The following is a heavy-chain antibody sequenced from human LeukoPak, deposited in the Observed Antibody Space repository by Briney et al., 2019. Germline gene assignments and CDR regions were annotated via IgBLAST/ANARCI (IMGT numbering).Heavy chain of an antibody. CDR1: GFTFSSYA. J-gene: IGHJ4*02. Sequence: GGSLRLSCAASGFTFSSYAMSWVRQAPGKGLEWVSAISGSGGNTYYADSVKGRFTISRGNSKNTLYLQMNSLRAEDTAVYYCAKQGLTTVTSSRYYFDYWGQGTLVTVSS. D-gene: IGHD4-17*01. CDR2: ISGSGGNT. V-gene: IGHV3-23*01. CDR3: AKQGLTTVTSSRYYFDY.